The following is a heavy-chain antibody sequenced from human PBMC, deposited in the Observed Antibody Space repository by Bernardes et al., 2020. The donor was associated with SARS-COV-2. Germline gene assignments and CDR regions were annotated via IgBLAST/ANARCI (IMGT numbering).Heavy chain of an antibody. Sequence: GGSLRLSRAASGFTFSSYAMSWVRQAPGKGLEWVSAISGSGGSTYYADSVKGRFTISRDNSKNTLYLQMNSLRAEDTAVYYCAGSQATMTTLHYYGMDVWGQGTTVTVSS. CDR1: GFTFSSYA. D-gene: IGHD4-17*01. V-gene: IGHV3-23*01. CDR3: AGSQATMTTLHYYGMDV. J-gene: IGHJ6*02. CDR2: ISGSGGST.